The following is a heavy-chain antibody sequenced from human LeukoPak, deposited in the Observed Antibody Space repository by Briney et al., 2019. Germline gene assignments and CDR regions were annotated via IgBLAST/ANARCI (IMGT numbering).Heavy chain of an antibody. CDR2: ISSSSSYI. D-gene: IGHD6-6*01. V-gene: IGHV3-21*01. J-gene: IGHJ4*02. CDR3: AKGIGTSSGVDY. Sequence: PGGSLRLSCAASGFTFSTYAMNWVRQAPGKGLEWVSSISSSSSYIYYIESVKGRFSIPRDNAKNSVFLQMNSLRAEDTAVYYCAKGIGTSSGVDYWGQGTLVTVSS. CDR1: GFTFSTYA.